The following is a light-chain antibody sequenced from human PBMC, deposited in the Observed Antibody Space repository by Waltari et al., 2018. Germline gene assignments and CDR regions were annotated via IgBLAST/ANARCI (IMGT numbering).Light chain of an antibody. J-gene: IGLJ2*01. V-gene: IGLV1-44*01. Sequence: QSVLTQAPSASGTPGRRVTIPCSGSSPNIQSNTVNWYQQLPGTAPKLLTYSNNQRPSGVPDRFSGSKSGTSASLAISGLQSEDEAEYSCAVWDDSLSGVVFGGGTKLTVL. CDR1: SPNIQSNT. CDR2: SNN. CDR3: AVWDDSLSGVV.